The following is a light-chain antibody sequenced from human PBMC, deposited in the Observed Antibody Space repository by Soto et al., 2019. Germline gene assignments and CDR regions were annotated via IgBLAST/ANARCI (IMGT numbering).Light chain of an antibody. CDR2: DAS. CDR1: QTVSSSS. V-gene: IGKV3-20*01. CDR3: QQYENWPYT. J-gene: IGKJ5*01. Sequence: DIVLTQSPGTLSLSPGERATLSCRASQTVSSSSLAWYQQKPGQAPRLLIYDASNRATGIPARFSGSGSGTDFTLTISSLEPEDFAVYYCQQYENWPYTFGQGTRLEIK.